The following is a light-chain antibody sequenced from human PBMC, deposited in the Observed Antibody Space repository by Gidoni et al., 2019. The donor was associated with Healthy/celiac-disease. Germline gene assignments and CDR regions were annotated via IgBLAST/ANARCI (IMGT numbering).Light chain of an antibody. V-gene: IGLV2-14*01. CDR3: SSYTSSSTVV. CDR2: DVS. Sequence: QSALTQPGSVSGSPGQSINISCTGTSSDVGGYNYVSWYPQHPGKAPKLMIYDVSNRPSGVSNRFSGSKSGNTASLTISGLQAEDEADYYCSSYTSSSTVVFGGGTKLTVL. CDR1: SSDVGGYNY. J-gene: IGLJ2*01.